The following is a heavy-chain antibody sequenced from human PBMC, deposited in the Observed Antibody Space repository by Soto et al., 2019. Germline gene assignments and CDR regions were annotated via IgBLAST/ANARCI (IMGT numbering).Heavy chain of an antibody. D-gene: IGHD6-6*01. V-gene: IGHV4-31*03. J-gene: IGHJ5*02. CDR1: GASMSSGGYY. CDR3: ARDRHKNFFDP. Sequence: QVQLQESGPGLVKPSQTLSLTCTVSGASMSSGGYYWTWIRQSPGKGLEWIGYIYYSGSTYYNPSLESRVAISLDPSRSQFSLTLHSVTAAETAIYYCARDRHKNFFDPWGQGTLVTVSS. CDR2: IYYSGST.